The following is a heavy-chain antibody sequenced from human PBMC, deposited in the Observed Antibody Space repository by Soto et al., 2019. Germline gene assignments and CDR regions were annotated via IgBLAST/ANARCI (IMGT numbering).Heavy chain of an antibody. D-gene: IGHD3-10*01. J-gene: IGHJ1*01. CDR2: IIPIFGTA. CDR1: GGTFSSYA. CDR3: ARDSDYKIYGSGSYYNTEYFQH. Sequence: KVSCKASGGTFSSYAISWVRQAPGQGLEWMGGIIPIFGTANYAQKFQGRVTITADESTSTAYMELSSLRSEDTAVYYCARDSDYKIYGSGSYYNTEYFQHWGQGTLVTVSS. V-gene: IGHV1-69*01.